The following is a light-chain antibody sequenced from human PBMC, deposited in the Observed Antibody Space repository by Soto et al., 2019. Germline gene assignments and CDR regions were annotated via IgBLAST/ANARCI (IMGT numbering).Light chain of an antibody. V-gene: IGKV1-5*03. J-gene: IGKJ1*01. Sequence: DIQMTQSPSTLSGSVGDRVAITCRASQTISXWLXXYXXKXGXXXKXXIYKASTLKSGVPSRFSGSGSGTEFTLTISSLQPDDFATYYCQHYNSYSEAFGQGNKVDIK. CDR2: KAS. CDR3: QHYNSYSEA. CDR1: QTISXW.